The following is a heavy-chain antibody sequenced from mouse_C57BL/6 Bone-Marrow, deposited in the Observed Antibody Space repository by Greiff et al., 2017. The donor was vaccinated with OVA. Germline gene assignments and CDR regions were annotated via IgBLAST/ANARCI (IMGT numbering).Heavy chain of an antibody. CDR1: GFTFSSYA. CDR3: TRDQDDYDVEYYFDY. CDR2: ISSGGDYI. J-gene: IGHJ2*01. Sequence: EVMLVESGEGLVKPGGSLKLSCAASGFTFSSYAMSWVRQTPEKRLEWVAYISSGGDYIYYADTVKGRFTISRDNARNTLYLQMSSLQSEDTAMYYCTRDQDDYDVEYYFDYWGQGTTLTVSS. V-gene: IGHV5-9-1*02. D-gene: IGHD2-4*01.